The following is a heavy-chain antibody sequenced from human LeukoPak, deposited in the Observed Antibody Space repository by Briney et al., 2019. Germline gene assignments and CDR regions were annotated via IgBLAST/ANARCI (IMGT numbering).Heavy chain of an antibody. CDR1: GFTFSSYE. CDR2: ISSSGSTI. D-gene: IGHD2-15*01. Sequence: GGSLRLSCAASGFTFSSYEMNWVRQAPGKGLEWASYISSSGSTIYYADSVKGRFTISRDNAKNSLYLQMNSLRAEDTAVYYCARVGSVVAATPPDWGQGTLVTVSS. J-gene: IGHJ4*02. CDR3: ARVGSVVAATPPD. V-gene: IGHV3-48*03.